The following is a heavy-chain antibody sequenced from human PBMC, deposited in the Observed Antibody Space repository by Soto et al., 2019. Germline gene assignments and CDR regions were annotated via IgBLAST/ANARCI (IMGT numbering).Heavy chain of an antibody. D-gene: IGHD3-22*01. J-gene: IGHJ6*02. Sequence: ASVKVSCKASGYTFTSYAMNWVRQAPGQGLEWMGWINTNTGNPTYAQGFTGRFVFSLDTSVSTAYLQICSLKAEDTAVYYCARSSYYYDSSVYYSLGYYYYGMDVWGQGTTVTLSS. V-gene: IGHV7-4-1*01. CDR3: ARSSYYYDSSVYYSLGYYYYGMDV. CDR2: INTNTGNP. CDR1: GYTFTSYA.